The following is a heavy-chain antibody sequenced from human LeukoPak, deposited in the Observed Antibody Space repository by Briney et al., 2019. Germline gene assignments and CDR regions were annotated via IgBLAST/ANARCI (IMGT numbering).Heavy chain of an antibody. Sequence: GASVKVSCKASGYTFTSYDINWVRQATGQGLEWMGWMNPNSGNTGYAQKFQGRVTMTRNTSISTAYMELSSLRSEDTAVYYCAGVGPYYYDSSGIWFWGQGTLVTVSS. D-gene: IGHD3-22*01. CDR1: GYTFTSYD. V-gene: IGHV1-8*01. J-gene: IGHJ4*02. CDR2: MNPNSGNT. CDR3: AGVGPYYYDSSGIWF.